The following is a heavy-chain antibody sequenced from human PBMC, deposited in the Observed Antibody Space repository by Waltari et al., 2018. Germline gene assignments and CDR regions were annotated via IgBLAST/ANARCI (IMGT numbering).Heavy chain of an antibody. CDR2: IKQDVSEE. Sequence: EVQPVESGGGLAQPGGSLRLSCAVSEFTLSSYWMSWVRQAPGKGLEWVANIKQDVSEEYYVDSVKGRFTISRDNAKNSLYLQMNRLRAEDTAVYYCARWQYAFDYWGQGTLVTVSS. CDR1: EFTLSSYW. J-gene: IGHJ4*02. V-gene: IGHV3-7*04. CDR3: ARWQYAFDY. D-gene: IGHD2-2*01.